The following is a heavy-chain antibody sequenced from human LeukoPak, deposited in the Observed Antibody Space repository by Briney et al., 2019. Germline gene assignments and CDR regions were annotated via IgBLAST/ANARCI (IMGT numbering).Heavy chain of an antibody. J-gene: IGHJ6*04. CDR1: GYTFTGYY. CDR3: ARARAAAGNRWYYGMDV. D-gene: IGHD6-13*01. Sequence: ASVKVSCKASGYTFTGYYMHWVRQAPGRGLEWMGWINPNSGGTNYAQKFQGWVTMTRDTSNSTAYMELSRLRSDDTAVYYCARARAAAGNRWYYGMDVWGKGTTVTVSS. V-gene: IGHV1-2*04. CDR2: INPNSGGT.